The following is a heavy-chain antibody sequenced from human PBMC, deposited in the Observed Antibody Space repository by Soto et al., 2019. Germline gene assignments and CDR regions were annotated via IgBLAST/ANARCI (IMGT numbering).Heavy chain of an antibody. Sequence: QVQLQESGPGLVKPSETLSLTCTVSGGSISSYYWSWIRQPPGKGLEWIGYIYYSGSTNHNPSLKSRVTISVDTSKNQFSLKLSSVTAADTAVYYCARSWGYYFDYWGQGTLVTVSS. CDR3: ARSWGYYFDY. CDR1: GGSISSYY. V-gene: IGHV4-59*01. D-gene: IGHD3-16*01. J-gene: IGHJ4*02. CDR2: IYYSGST.